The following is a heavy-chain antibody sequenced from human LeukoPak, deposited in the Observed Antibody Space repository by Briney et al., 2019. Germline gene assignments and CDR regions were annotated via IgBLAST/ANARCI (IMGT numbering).Heavy chain of an antibody. CDR2: IYYSGST. CDR1: GGSISSSSYY. CDR3: ARDKFYYDSSGAQYNWFDP. D-gene: IGHD3-22*01. J-gene: IGHJ5*02. V-gene: IGHV4-61*01. Sequence: SETLSLTCTVSGGSISSSSYYWSWIRQPPGKGLEWIGYIYYSGSTNYNPSLKSRVTISVDTSKNQFSLKLSSVTAADTAVYYCARDKFYYDSSGAQYNWFDPWGQGTLVTVSS.